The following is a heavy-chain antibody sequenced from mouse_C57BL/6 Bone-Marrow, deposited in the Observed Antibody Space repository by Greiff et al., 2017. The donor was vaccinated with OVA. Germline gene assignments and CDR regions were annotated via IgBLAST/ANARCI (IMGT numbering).Heavy chain of an antibody. V-gene: IGHV5-6*01. CDR1: GFTFSSYG. CDR2: ISSGGSYT. CDR3: ARLSIYPRNWFAY. Sequence: EVKLQESGGDLVKPGGSLKLSCAASGFTFSSYGMSWVRQTPDKRLEWVATISSGGSYTYYPDSVKGRFTISRDNAKNTLYLQMSSLKSEDTAMYYCARLSIYPRNWFAYWGQGTLVTVSA. D-gene: IGHD2-3*01. J-gene: IGHJ3*01.